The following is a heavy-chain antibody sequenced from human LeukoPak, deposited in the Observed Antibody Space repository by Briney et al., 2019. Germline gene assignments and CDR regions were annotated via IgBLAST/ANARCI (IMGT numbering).Heavy chain of an antibody. J-gene: IGHJ4*02. Sequence: GGSLRLSCAASGFTFSHYAMNWVRQAPGKGLEWVSAMSGNGGDAYYAGSVKGRFTISRDNSKNTLYMQLNNLRAEDTAVYYCAKYSSSPLYYDFWSGYYNDYWGQGTLVTVSS. CDR3: AKYSSSPLYYDFWSGYYNDY. CDR1: GFTFSHYA. CDR2: MSGNGGDA. D-gene: IGHD3-3*01. V-gene: IGHV3-23*01.